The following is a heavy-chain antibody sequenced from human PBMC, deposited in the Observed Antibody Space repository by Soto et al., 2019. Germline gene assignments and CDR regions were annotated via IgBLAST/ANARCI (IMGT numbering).Heavy chain of an antibody. CDR3: ARSPMYYYDSSGYFDY. CDR1: GGSISSGGYY. J-gene: IGHJ4*02. D-gene: IGHD3-22*01. CDR2: IYYSGST. Sequence: PSETLSLTCTVSGGSISSGGYYWSWIRQHPGKGLEWIGYIYYSGSTYYNPSLKSRVTISVDTSKNQFSLKLSSVTAADTAVYYCARSPMYYYDSSGYFDYWGQGTMVTVSS. V-gene: IGHV4-31*03.